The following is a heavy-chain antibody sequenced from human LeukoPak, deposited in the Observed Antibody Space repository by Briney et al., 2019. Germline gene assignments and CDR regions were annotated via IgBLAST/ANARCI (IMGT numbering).Heavy chain of an antibody. Sequence: PGGSLRLSCAASGFTFSSYAMSWVRQAPGKGVEWVSAISGSGGSTYYADAVKGGFTISRDNSQNTLYLQMNSLRAEDTAVYYCANTGQWLVPSNWFDPWGQGTLVTVSS. CDR2: ISGSGGST. CDR1: GFTFSSYA. V-gene: IGHV3-23*01. D-gene: IGHD6-19*01. J-gene: IGHJ5*02. CDR3: ANTGQWLVPSNWFDP.